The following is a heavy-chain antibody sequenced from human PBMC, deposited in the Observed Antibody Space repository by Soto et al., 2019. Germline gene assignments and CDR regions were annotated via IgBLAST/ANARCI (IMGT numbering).Heavy chain of an antibody. Sequence: GGSLRLSCAASVFTFSDYYMSWIRQSPGKGLEWVSYISSSGSTIYYADSVKGRFTISRDNAKNSLYLQMNSLRAEDTAVYYCARVLGGAPWLVQTGWFDPWGQGTLVTVSS. J-gene: IGHJ5*02. CDR3: ARVLGGAPWLVQTGWFDP. D-gene: IGHD6-19*01. V-gene: IGHV3-11*01. CDR2: ISSSGSTI. CDR1: VFTFSDYY.